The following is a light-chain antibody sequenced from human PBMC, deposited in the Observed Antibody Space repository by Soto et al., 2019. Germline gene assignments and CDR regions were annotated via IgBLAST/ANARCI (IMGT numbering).Light chain of an antibody. J-gene: IGKJ5*01. CDR1: QDITNS. CDR3: PPYDTLPTST. V-gene: IGKV1-33*01. CDR2: DAS. Sequence: DLHMTHCRSCLAACVGYIVTITCQSSQDITNSLNWYQQKPGKAPKLLIYDASNLETGVPSRFSGSGSGTDFTFTISSRQPEHIATCYCPPYDTLPTSTFGPGTLMEIK.